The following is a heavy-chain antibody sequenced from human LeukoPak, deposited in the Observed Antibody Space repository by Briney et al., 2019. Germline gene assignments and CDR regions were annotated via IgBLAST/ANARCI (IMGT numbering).Heavy chain of an antibody. CDR3: AREGDYYDSSGYYYGAY. CDR1: GFTVSSNY. Sequence: GGSLRLSCAASGFTVSSNYMSWVRQAPGKGLEWVSVIYSGGSTYYADSVKGRFTISRDNSKNTLYLQMNSLRAEGTAVYYCAREGDYYDSSGYYYGAYWGQGTLVTVSS. J-gene: IGHJ4*02. D-gene: IGHD3-22*01. V-gene: IGHV3-53*01. CDR2: IYSGGST.